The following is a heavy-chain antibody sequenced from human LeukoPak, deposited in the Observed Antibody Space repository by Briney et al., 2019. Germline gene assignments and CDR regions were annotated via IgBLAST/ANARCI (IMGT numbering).Heavy chain of an antibody. V-gene: IGHV3-33*03. CDR3: VVILVPGGVWHFDL. D-gene: IGHD2-2*01. J-gene: IGHJ2*01. CDR1: GLTFRNYG. Sequence: GGSLRLSCVASGLTFRNYGFHWVRQAPGKGLEWVAIIYSGGGTTKYYAESLKDRFTITRDDSRDTLYLQMNSLRAEDTAVYYCVVILVPGGVWHFDLWGRGTLVTVSS. CDR2: IYSGGGTTK.